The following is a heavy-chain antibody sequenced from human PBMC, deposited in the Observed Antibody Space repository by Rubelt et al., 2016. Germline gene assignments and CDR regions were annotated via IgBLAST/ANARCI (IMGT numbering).Heavy chain of an antibody. Sequence: QVRLQQWGAGLLKPSETLSLTCAVYGGSFSGYYWSWIRQSPGKGLEWIGQINQSGSPNYTPSLKCRVTTATDRLKNQFPRKLHSCIGADTDVYYWARRSEFGDDLDNWGRGTLVTVSS. D-gene: IGHD3-16*01. CDR3: ARRSEFGDDLDN. V-gene: IGHV4-34*01. CDR2: INQSGSP. J-gene: IGHJ4*01. CDR1: GGSFSGYY.